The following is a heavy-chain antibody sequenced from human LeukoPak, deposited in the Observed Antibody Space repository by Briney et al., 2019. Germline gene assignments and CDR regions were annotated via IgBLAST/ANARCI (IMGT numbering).Heavy chain of an antibody. V-gene: IGHV3-30*03. CDR1: GFTFSSYG. D-gene: IGHD3-10*01. CDR2: ISYDGSNK. J-gene: IGHJ4*02. CDR3: ARGAVFQGNYDY. Sequence: QPGRSLRLSCAASGFTFSSYGMHWVRQAPGKGLEWVAVISYDGSNKYYADSVKGRFTISRDNAKNSLYLQMNSLRAEDTAVYYCARGAVFQGNYDYWGQGTQVTVSS.